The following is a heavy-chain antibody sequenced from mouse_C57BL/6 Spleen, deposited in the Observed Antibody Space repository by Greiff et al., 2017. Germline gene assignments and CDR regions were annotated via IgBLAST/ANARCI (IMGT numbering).Heavy chain of an antibody. D-gene: IGHD2-5*01. V-gene: IGHV10-3*01. CDR3: VRVAYYSNYDAMDY. CDR1: GFTFNTYA. CDR2: IRSKSSNYAT. Sequence: EVQGVESGGGLVQPKGSLKLSCAASGFTFNTYAMHWVRQAPGKGLEWVARIRSKSSNYATYYADSVKDRFTISRDDSQSMLYLQMNNLKTEDTAMYYCVRVAYYSNYDAMDYWGQGTSVTVSS. J-gene: IGHJ4*01.